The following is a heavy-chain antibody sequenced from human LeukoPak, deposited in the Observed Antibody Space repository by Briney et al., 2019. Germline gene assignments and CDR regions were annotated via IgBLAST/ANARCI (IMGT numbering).Heavy chain of an antibody. V-gene: IGHV3-23*01. CDR2: ISGSGSST. CDR3: AKPHYGCGYNS. CDR1: GFTFSTYV. D-gene: IGHD5-12*01. Sequence: PGGSLRLSCAASGFTFSTYVMSWVRQAPGKGLEWVSAISGSGSSTYYADSVKGRFTISRDNSRNTLYLQMNSLRAEDTAVYHCAKPHYGCGYNSWGQGTLVTVSS. J-gene: IGHJ4*02.